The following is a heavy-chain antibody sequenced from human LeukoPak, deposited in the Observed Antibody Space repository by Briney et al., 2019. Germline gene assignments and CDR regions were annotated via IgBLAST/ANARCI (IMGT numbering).Heavy chain of an antibody. CDR1: GDSISSSRHS. D-gene: IGHD2-15*01. CDR2: IYYRGST. J-gene: IGHJ4*02. V-gene: IGHV4-39*01. CDR3: ARGHCSGGSCYPLRRGFDY. Sequence: PSETLSLTCTVSGDSISSSRHSWGWIRQPPGKGLEWIGSIYYRGSTHYNPSLMSRVTISVDTSKSQFSLKLISVTAADTAVYYCARGHCSGGSCYPLRRGFDYWGQGTLVTVSS.